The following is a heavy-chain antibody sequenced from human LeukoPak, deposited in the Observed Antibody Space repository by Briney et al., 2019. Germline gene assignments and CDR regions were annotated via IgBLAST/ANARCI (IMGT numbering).Heavy chain of an antibody. CDR1: GGSFSGYY. CDR2: TSYSGST. J-gene: IGHJ4*02. CDR3: ARPTPGYSSGWYDY. Sequence: PSETLSLTCAVYGGSFSGYYWSWIRQPPGKGLEWIGSTSYSGSTYYNPSLKSRVTISVDTSKNQFSLKLSSVTAADTAFYYCARPTPGYSSGWYDYWGQGTLVTASS. V-gene: IGHV4-34*01. D-gene: IGHD6-19*01.